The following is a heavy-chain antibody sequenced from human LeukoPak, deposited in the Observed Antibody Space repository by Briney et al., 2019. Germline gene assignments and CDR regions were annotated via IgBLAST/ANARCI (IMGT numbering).Heavy chain of an antibody. V-gene: IGHV4-30-2*01. CDR1: GGSISSGGSS. CDR3: ARSTGRSGSYYWFDP. D-gene: IGHD3-10*01. Sequence: SETLSLTCAVSGGSISSGGSSWSWIRQPPGKGLEWIGYIYHSGSTYYNPSLKSRVTISVDRSKNQFSLKLSSVTAADTAVYYCARSTGRSGSYYWFDPWGQGALVTVSS. J-gene: IGHJ5*02. CDR2: IYHSGST.